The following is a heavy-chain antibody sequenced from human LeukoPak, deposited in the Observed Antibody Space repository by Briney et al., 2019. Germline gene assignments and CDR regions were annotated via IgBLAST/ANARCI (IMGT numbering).Heavy chain of an antibody. Sequence: PGGSLRLSCAASGFTFSSYAMHWVRQAPGKGLEWVAVISYDGSNKYYADSVKGRFTISRDNSKNTLYLQMNSLRAEDTAVYYCARDSPRPYYYDSSGYYLYYFDYWGQGTLVTVSS. V-gene: IGHV3-30*01. CDR1: GFTFSSYA. CDR3: ARDSPRPYYYDSSGYYLYYFDY. D-gene: IGHD3-22*01. CDR2: ISYDGSNK. J-gene: IGHJ4*02.